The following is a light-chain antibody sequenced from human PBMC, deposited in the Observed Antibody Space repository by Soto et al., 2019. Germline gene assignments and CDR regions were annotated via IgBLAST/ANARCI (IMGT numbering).Light chain of an antibody. J-gene: IGKJ5*01. V-gene: IGKV3-11*01. CDR3: QKRSNWPPIT. CDR1: QSVSSY. Sequence: EIVLTQSPATLSLSPGERATLPCRASQSVSSYLAWYQQKPGQAPRLLIYDASNRATGIPARFSGSGSGTDFTLTISRLEPEDFAVYYCQKRSNWPPITFGQGTRLEI. CDR2: DAS.